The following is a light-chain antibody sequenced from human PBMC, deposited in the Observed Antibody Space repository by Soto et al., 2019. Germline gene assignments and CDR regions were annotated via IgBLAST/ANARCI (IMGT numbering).Light chain of an antibody. CDR3: CSYAGSSD. CDR2: DVS. V-gene: IGLV2-11*01. J-gene: IGLJ1*01. CDR1: SSDVGGYNY. Sequence: QSVLTQPRSVSGSPGQSVTISCTGTSSDVGGYNYVSWYRQHSGKAPKLMIYDVSKRPSGVPDRFSGYKSGNTASLTISGLQAEDEADYYCCSYAGSSDFGTGTKVTVL.